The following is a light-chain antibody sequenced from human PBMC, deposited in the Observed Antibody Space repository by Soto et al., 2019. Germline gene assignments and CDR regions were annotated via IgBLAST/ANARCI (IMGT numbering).Light chain of an antibody. J-gene: IGKJ5*01. CDR2: DAS. Sequence: EIVLTQSPATLSFSPGERATLSCRASQSVSSYLAWYQQKPGQAPRLLIYDASNRATGIQARFSGSGSGTDFTLTIRSLESEDFAVYYCQQRSNFITXGQGTRLEIK. CDR1: QSVSSY. CDR3: QQRSNFIT. V-gene: IGKV3-11*01.